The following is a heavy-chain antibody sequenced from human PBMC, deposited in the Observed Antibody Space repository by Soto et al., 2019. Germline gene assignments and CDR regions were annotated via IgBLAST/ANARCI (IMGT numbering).Heavy chain of an antibody. Sequence: GGSLSLSCAASGFTFSSCGMHWIRQAPGKGLEWVAVISYDGSNKYYADSVKGRFTISRDNSKNTLYLQMNSLRAEDTAVYYCAKDSKVPTTVTPYGMDVWGQGTTVTVSS. CDR3: AKDSKVPTTVTPYGMDV. CDR1: GFTFSSCG. D-gene: IGHD4-17*01. CDR2: ISYDGSNK. V-gene: IGHV3-30*18. J-gene: IGHJ6*02.